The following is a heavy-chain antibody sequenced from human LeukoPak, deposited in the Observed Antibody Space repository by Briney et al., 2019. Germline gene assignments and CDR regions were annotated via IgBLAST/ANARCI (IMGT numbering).Heavy chain of an antibody. J-gene: IGHJ4*02. D-gene: IGHD4-17*01. CDR1: GYSFTSYL. Sequence: GESLKISCKGSGYSFTSYLIAWVRQMPGKGLEWMGIIYPGGSETRYSPSFQGQVTISADKSISIAYLQWSSLKASDTAMYYCARRSEDGVFDYWGQGTLVTVSS. CDR2: IYPGGSET. CDR3: ARRSEDGVFDY. V-gene: IGHV5-51*01.